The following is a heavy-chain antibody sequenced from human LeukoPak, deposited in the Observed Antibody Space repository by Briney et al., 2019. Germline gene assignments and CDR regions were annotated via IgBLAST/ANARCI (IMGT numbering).Heavy chain of an antibody. CDR3: AKIGLPGDYFDY. J-gene: IGHJ4*02. V-gene: IGHV3-11*01. D-gene: IGHD3-16*01. CDR2: ISSSGSAV. CDR1: GFTFSDYY. Sequence: GGSLRLSCAASGFTFSDYYMSWIRQAPGKGLEWVSYISSSGSAVYYSDSQKGRFTISRDNAKNSLSLQMNSLRAEDTAVYYCAKIGLPGDYFDYWGQGTLVTVSS.